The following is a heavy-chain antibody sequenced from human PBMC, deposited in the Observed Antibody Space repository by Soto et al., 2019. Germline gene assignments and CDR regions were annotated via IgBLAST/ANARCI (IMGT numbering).Heavy chain of an antibody. CDR3: AKDLLRPGRAYGMDV. CDR2: ISYDGSNK. Sequence: QVQLVESGGGVVQPGRSLRLSCAASGFTFSSYGMHWVRQAPGKGLEWVAVISYDGSNKYYADSVKGRFTISRDNSKNTRYLQMNSRRAEDTAVYYCAKDLLRPGRAYGMDVWGQGTTVTVSS. J-gene: IGHJ6*02. D-gene: IGHD6-25*01. CDR1: GFTFSSYG. V-gene: IGHV3-30*18.